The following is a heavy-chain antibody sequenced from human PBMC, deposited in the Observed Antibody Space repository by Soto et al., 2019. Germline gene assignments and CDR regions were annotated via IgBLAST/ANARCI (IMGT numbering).Heavy chain of an antibody. Sequence: GGSLRLSCAASGFTFSNYWMHWVRQAPGKGPMWVSGISGSGDSTYYADSVKGRFTVSRDNSKNTLYLQMNSLRAEDTAVFYCAKERSSGWSLDYWGQGTLVTVSS. J-gene: IGHJ4*02. D-gene: IGHD6-19*01. CDR3: AKERSSGWSLDY. CDR1: GFTFSNYW. V-gene: IGHV3-23*01. CDR2: ISGSGDST.